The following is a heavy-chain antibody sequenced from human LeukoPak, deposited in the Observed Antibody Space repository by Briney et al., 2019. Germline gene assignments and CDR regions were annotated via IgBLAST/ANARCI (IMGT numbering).Heavy chain of an antibody. V-gene: IGHV3-7*01. J-gene: IGHJ4*02. CDR2: INQDGSAQ. CDR1: GFSFSGYW. D-gene: IGHD1-26*01. CDR3: ARVGVGATMPVHSFDY. Sequence: PGGSLRLSCTASGFSFSGYWMSWVRQAPGKGLEWVSNINQDGSAQYYVDSVKGQFTISRDNAKNSLYLQMNSLRAEDTAVYYCARVGVGATMPVHSFDYWGQGTLVTVSS.